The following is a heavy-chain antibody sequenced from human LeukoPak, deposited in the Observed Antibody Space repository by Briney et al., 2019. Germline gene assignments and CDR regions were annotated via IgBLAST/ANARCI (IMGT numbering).Heavy chain of an antibody. CDR3: AREGAAEAKNFDY. CDR1: GYTFTNYY. CDR2: INLNAVTT. D-gene: IGHD6-25*01. J-gene: IGHJ4*02. Sequence: GASVKVSCMASGYTFTNYYIHWMRQAPGQGLEWVGIINLNAVTTRYAQKFQGRITVTRDTSTSTVYMELSSLRSEDTAVYFCAREGAAEAKNFDYWGQGTLVIVSS. V-gene: IGHV1-46*01.